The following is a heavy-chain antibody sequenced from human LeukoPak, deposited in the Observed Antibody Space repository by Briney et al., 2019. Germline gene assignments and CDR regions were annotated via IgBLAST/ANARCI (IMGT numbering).Heavy chain of an antibody. V-gene: IGHV3-7*01. J-gene: IGHJ4*02. CDR3: ASRDRGVIISPLFGY. Sequence: GGALRLSCAASGFTFSSYLMSWVRQAPGKGLEWVANIKQDGSEKYYVDSVKGRFTISRDNAKNSLYPQMNSLRAEDTAVYYCASRDRGVIISPLFGYWGQGTLVTVSS. CDR2: IKQDGSEK. D-gene: IGHD3-10*01. CDR1: GFTFSSYL.